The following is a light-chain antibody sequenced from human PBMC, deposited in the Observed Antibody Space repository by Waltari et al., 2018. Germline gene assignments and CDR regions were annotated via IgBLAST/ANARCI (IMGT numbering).Light chain of an antibody. CDR2: KAS. CDR1: RSRSSW. J-gene: IGKJ1*01. CDR3: QQYYDSST. V-gene: IGKV1-5*03. Sequence: DIQMTQSPSTLSASVGDRVTITCRASRSRSSWLAWYQQKPGKAPSLLIYKASSLKSGVPSRFSGSGSGTEFTLTISSLQPDDFASYYCQQYYDSSTFGQGTKLELK.